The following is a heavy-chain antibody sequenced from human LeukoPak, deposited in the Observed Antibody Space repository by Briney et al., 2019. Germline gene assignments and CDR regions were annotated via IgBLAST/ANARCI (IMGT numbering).Heavy chain of an antibody. CDR1: GCTFTGYY. Sequence: GASVKVSCKASGCTFTGYYMHWVRQAPGQGLEWMGWINPNSGGTNYAQKFQGRVTMTRDTSISTAYMELSRLRSDDTAVYYCARRMAPRDDMVRGVRGAFDIWGQGTMVTVSS. CDR2: INPNSGGT. D-gene: IGHD3-10*01. CDR3: ARRMAPRDDMVRGVRGAFDI. V-gene: IGHV1-2*02. J-gene: IGHJ3*02.